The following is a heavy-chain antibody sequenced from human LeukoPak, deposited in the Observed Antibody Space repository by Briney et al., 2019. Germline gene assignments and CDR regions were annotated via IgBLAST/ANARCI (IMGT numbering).Heavy chain of an antibody. J-gene: IGHJ4*02. Sequence: PGGSLRLSCAASGFTFNSYAMSWVRQAPEKGLEWVATISGSGGGTYYADSVKGRFTISRDDSKNTLYLQMNSLRAEDTAVYYCAKDLGRYRNNYFDCWGQGTLVTVSS. D-gene: IGHD1-26*01. V-gene: IGHV3-23*01. CDR1: GFTFNSYA. CDR2: ISGSGGGT. CDR3: AKDLGRYRNNYFDC.